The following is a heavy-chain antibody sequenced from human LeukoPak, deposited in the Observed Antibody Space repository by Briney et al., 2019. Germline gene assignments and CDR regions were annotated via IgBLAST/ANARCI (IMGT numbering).Heavy chain of an antibody. J-gene: IGHJ4*02. CDR3: ARGTALQDY. CDR1: GFTFSPYW. Sequence: GGSLRLSCAASGFTFSPYWMHWVRHAPGKGLVWVSDINSDGSATNYADSVKGRFTISRDNAQNTLYLQRNSLRAEDTAVYYCARGTALQDYWGQGTLVTVSS. V-gene: IGHV3-74*01. CDR2: INSDGSAT. D-gene: IGHD2/OR15-2a*01.